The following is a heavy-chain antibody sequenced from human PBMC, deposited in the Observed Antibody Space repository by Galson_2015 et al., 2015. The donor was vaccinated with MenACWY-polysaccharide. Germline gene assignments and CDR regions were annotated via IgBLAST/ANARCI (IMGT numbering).Heavy chain of an antibody. J-gene: IGHJ6*02. Sequence: SLRLSCAASGFTFSAYWMSWVRQAPGKGLEWVANIKQDGSEKYYVDSVKGRFTISRDNAKNSLYLQMNSLRAEDTALNYCASPHTHYYGSGSSLYGMGVWGQGTTVAVSS. D-gene: IGHD3-10*01. CDR2: IKQDGSEK. CDR3: ASPHTHYYGSGSSLYGMGV. CDR1: GFTFSAYW. V-gene: IGHV3-7*01.